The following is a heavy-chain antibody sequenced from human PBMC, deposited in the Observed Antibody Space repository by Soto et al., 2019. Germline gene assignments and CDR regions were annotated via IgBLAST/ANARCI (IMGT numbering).Heavy chain of an antibody. V-gene: IGHV3-23*01. Sequence: EVQLLESGGRLVQPGGSLRLSCTSSGINFSNYVVNWVRQAPGKGLEWVSSISGSGGSTYYADSVKGRFTLSRDNSKNTVSLQMNSLRAEDTAIYFCAKTSYDSLFWYFDLWGRGTLVTVSS. CDR2: ISGSGGST. J-gene: IGHJ2*01. CDR1: GINFSNYV. CDR3: AKTSYDSLFWYFDL. D-gene: IGHD3-22*01.